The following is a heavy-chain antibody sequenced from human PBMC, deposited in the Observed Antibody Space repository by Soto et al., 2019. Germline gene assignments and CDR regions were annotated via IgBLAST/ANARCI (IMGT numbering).Heavy chain of an antibody. D-gene: IGHD3-3*01. Sequence: ASVKVSCKASGYTFTSYGISWVRQAPGQGLEWMGWISAYNGNTNYAQKLQGRVTMTTDTSTSTAYMELRSLRSDDTAVYYCARGLTTIFGVVSNWFDPWGQGTLVTVSS. J-gene: IGHJ5*02. CDR1: GYTFTSYG. CDR2: ISAYNGNT. V-gene: IGHV1-18*01. CDR3: ARGLTTIFGVVSNWFDP.